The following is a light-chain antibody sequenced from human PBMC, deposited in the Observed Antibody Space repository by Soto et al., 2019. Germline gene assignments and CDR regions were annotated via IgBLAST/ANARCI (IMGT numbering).Light chain of an antibody. CDR3: SSYTSSSTLV. J-gene: IGLJ2*01. CDR1: SSDVGGYNY. CDR2: DVS. V-gene: IGLV2-14*01. Sequence: QSVLTQPASVSGSPGQSITISCTGTSSDVGGYNYVSWYQQHPGKAPKLMIYDVSNRPSGVSNRFSGSKSGNTASLTISGLQAEDEAAYYCSSYTSSSTLVFGGVTQLTVL.